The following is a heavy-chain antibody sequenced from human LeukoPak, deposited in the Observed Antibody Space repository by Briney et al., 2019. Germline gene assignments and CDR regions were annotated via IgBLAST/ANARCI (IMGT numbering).Heavy chain of an antibody. Sequence: GGSLRLSCAASGFTFSSYSMNWVRQAPGKGLEWVSSISSSSSYIYYADSVKGRFTISRDNSRDTLYLQMNSLRAEDTAVYYCAEGYYDYVWGSYYFDYWGQGTLVTVSS. J-gene: IGHJ4*02. CDR2: ISSSSSYI. CDR1: GFTFSSYS. D-gene: IGHD3-16*01. CDR3: AEGYYDYVWGSYYFDY. V-gene: IGHV3-21*04.